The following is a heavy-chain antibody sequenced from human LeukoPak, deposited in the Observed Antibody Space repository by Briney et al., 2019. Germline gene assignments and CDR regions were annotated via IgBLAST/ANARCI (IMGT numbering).Heavy chain of an antibody. CDR1: GDSINSLDL. CDR2: MYLSGTT. D-gene: IGHD3-22*01. V-gene: IGHV4-4*02. J-gene: IGHJ4*02. Sequence: KPSETLSLTCTVSGDSINSLDLWSWVRQPPGQGLEWIGEMYLSGTTHSNPSVKSRVTISIDKSKNQFFLNLSSVTAADTAVYYCAGLVGRYSSGLYYYYFDYWGQGTLVTVSS. CDR3: AGLVGRYSSGLYYYYFDY.